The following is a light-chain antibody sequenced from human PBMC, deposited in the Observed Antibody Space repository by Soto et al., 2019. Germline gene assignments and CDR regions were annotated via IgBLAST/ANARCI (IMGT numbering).Light chain of an antibody. CDR1: QSISTW. CDR2: KAS. Sequence: DIQMTQSPSTLSTSVGDRITITCRASQSISTWLAWYQQKPGKAPKLLIYKASSLGNGVPSRFGGTGSGTEFTLTISSLQPDDFATYYCQHRLSFCGGTKLEI. V-gene: IGKV1-5*03. J-gene: IGKJ4*01. CDR3: QHRLS.